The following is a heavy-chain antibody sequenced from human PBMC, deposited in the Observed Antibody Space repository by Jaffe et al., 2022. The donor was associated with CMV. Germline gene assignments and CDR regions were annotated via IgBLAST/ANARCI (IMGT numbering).Heavy chain of an antibody. CDR3: AKETMEKQLSNPFQH. CDR1: GFPFSMYS. V-gene: IGHV3-23*01. D-gene: IGHD6-13*01. J-gene: IGHJ1*01. Sequence: EVQLLESGGSLVQPGGSLRLSCVASGFPFSMYSMSWVRQAPGKGLEWVSALDGRDDTAYYADSVKGRFTISRDKSKSTLFLQMNSLRVEDTAVYYCAKETMEKQLSNPFQHWGQGTLVTVSS. CDR2: LDGRDDTA.